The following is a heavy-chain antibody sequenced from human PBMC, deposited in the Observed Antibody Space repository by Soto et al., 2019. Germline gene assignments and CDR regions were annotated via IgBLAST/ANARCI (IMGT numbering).Heavy chain of an antibody. CDR3: ARGVWFGELFKNYWFDP. CDR1: GYSFTSYW. J-gene: IGHJ5*02. D-gene: IGHD3-10*01. V-gene: IGHV5-10-1*01. Sequence: GESLKISCKGSGYSFTSYWISWVRQMPGKGLEWMGRIDPSDSYTNYSPSFQGHVTISADKSISTAYLQWSSLKASDTAMYYCARGVWFGELFKNYWFDPWGQGTLVTVSS. CDR2: IDPSDSYT.